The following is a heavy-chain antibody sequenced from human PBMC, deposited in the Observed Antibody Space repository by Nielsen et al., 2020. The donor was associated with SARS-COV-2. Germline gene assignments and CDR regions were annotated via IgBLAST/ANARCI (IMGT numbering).Heavy chain of an antibody. CDR1: GFTFNTYA. CDR2: FSSSSANI. CDR3: ASDPSYASSWLHYFDF. J-gene: IGHJ4*02. V-gene: IGHV3-48*02. Sequence: GESLKISCAASGFTFNTYAMNWVRQAPGKGLEWVAYFSSSSANIHYAASVNGRFTVSRDNAKNSLYLQMNNLRDEDTAVYYCASDPSYASSWLHYFDFWGQGTLVTVSS. D-gene: IGHD5-12*01.